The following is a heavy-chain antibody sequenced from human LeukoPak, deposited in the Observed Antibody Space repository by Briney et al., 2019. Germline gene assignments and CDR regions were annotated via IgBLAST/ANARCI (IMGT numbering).Heavy chain of an antibody. D-gene: IGHD5-12*01. CDR1: GGSISSGGYY. V-gene: IGHV4-31*03. CDR2: IYYSGST. CDR3: ARDRGPYSGYDSYYFDY. Sequence: PSQTLSLTCTVSGGSISSGGYYWSWIRQHPGKGLEWIGYIYYSGSTYYNPSLKSRVTISVDTSKNQFSLKLSSVTAADTAVYYCARDRGPYSGYDSYYFDYWGQGTLVTVS. J-gene: IGHJ4*02.